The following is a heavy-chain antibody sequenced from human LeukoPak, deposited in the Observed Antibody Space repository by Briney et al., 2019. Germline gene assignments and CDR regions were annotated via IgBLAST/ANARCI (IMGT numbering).Heavy chain of an antibody. V-gene: IGHV1-8*01. D-gene: IGHD2-2*02. Sequence: GASVKVSCKASGYTFTSYDINWVRQATGQGLEWMGWMNPNSGNTGYAQKFQGRVTITRNTSISTAYMELSSLRSEDTAVYYCARGVYCSSTSCYNPYYYYYMDVWGKGTTVTVSS. J-gene: IGHJ6*03. CDR2: MNPNSGNT. CDR1: GYTFTSYD. CDR3: ARGVYCSSTSCYNPYYYYYMDV.